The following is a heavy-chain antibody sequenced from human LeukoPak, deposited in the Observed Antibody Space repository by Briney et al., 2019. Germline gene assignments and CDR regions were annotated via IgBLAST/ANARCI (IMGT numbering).Heavy chain of an antibody. CDR1: GYTFTSYG. J-gene: IGHJ6*03. Sequence: ASVKVSCKASGYTFTSYGISWVRQAPGQGLEWMGWISAYNGNTNYAQKLQGRVTMTTDTSTSTAYMELSRLRSDDTAVYYCARAPEAYYYYYYMDVWGKGTTVTVSS. V-gene: IGHV1-18*01. CDR3: ARAPEAYYYYYYMDV. D-gene: IGHD1-14*01. CDR2: ISAYNGNT.